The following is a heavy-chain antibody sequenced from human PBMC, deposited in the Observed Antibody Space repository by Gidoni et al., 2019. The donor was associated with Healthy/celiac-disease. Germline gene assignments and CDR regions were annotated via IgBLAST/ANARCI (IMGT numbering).Heavy chain of an antibody. CDR1: ACSISSSSSY. CDR2: IYYSGST. Sequence: QLQLQESGPGLVKPSETLSLTCTVSACSISSSSSYWGWIRQPPGKGLEWIGSIYYSGSTYYNPSLKSRVTISVDTSKNQFSLKLSSVTAADTAVYYCARLGQWLVPFPQYWGQGTLVTVSS. V-gene: IGHV4-39*01. J-gene: IGHJ4*02. CDR3: ARLGQWLVPFPQY. D-gene: IGHD6-19*01.